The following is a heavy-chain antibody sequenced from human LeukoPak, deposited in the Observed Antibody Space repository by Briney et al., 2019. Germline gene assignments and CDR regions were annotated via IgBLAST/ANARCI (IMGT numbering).Heavy chain of an antibody. J-gene: IGHJ4*02. CDR2: ISYDGSNK. CDR3: ARDPHGNGAARYFDY. Sequence: GGSLRLSCAASGFTFSSYAMHWVRQAPGKGLEWVAVISYDGSNKYYADSVKGRFTISRDNSKNTLYLQMNSLRAEDTAVYYCARDPHGNGAARYFDYWGQGTLVTVSS. D-gene: IGHD6-6*01. CDR1: GFTFSSYA. V-gene: IGHV3-30-3*01.